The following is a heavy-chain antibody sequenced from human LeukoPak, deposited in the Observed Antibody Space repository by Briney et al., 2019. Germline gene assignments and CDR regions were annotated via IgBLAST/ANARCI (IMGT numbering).Heavy chain of an antibody. J-gene: IGHJ4*02. CDR3: ARASSSSWYYFDY. CDR1: GYTFTSYA. D-gene: IGHD6-13*01. V-gene: IGHV1-3*01. Sequence: ASVKVSCKASGYTFTSYAMHWVRQAPGQRLEWMRWINAGNGNTKYSQKFQGRVTITRDTSASTAYMELSSLRSEDTAVYYCARASSSSWYYFDYWGQGTLVTVSS. CDR2: INAGNGNT.